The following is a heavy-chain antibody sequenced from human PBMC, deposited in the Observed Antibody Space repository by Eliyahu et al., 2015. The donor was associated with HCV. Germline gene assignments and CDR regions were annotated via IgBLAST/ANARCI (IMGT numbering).Heavy chain of an antibody. CDR3: AKDGAPNIGWLHPDY. CDR2: ISWNSGSI. D-gene: IGHD5-24*01. CDR1: GFTFXDYA. Sequence: EVQLVESGGGLVQPGRSLRLSCAASGFTFXDYAMHWVRQAPGKGLEWVSGISWNSGSIGYADSVKGRFTISRDNAKNSLYLQMNSLRAEDTALYYCAKDGAPNIGWLHPDYWGQGTLVTVSS. J-gene: IGHJ4*02. V-gene: IGHV3-9*01.